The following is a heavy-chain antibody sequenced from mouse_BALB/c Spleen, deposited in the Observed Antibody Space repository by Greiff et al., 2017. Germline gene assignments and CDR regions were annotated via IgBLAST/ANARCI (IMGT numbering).Heavy chain of an antibody. J-gene: IGHJ4*01. V-gene: IGHV1-7*01. CDR2: INPSTGYT. CDR3: ARGIRPMDY. Sequence: QVQLQQSGAELAKPGASVKMSCKASGYTFTSYWMHWVKQRPGQGLEWIGYINPSTGYTEYNQKFKDKATLTADKSSSTAYMQLSSLTSEDSAVYYCARGIRPMDYWGQGTSVTVSS. CDR1: GYTFTSYW.